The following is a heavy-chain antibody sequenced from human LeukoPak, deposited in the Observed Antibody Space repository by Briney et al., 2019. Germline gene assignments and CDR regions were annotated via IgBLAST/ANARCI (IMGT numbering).Heavy chain of an antibody. V-gene: IGHV1-2*02. J-gene: IGHJ6*02. Sequence: ASVKVSCKASGYTFTGYYMHWVRQAPGQGLEWMGWINPSSGGTNYAQKFQGRVTMTRDTSISTAYMELSRLRSDDTAVYYCARDIAAAGIMLFGMDVWGQGTTVTVSS. D-gene: IGHD6-13*01. CDR2: INPSSGGT. CDR1: GYTFTGYY. CDR3: ARDIAAAGIMLFGMDV.